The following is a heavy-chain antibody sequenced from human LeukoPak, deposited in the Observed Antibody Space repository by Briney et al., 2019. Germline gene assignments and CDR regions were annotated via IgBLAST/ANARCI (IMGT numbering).Heavy chain of an antibody. J-gene: IGHJ4*02. V-gene: IGHV4-39*01. CDR1: GGSISSTSYF. CDR3: ASLDLRQSYYVDY. Sequence: SETLSLTCGVSGGSISSTSYFWGWIRQPPGKGLEWIGTIYYSGSTYNPSLKSRVTISVDTSKNQFSLKLSSVTAADSAVYYCASLDLRQSYYVDYWGQGTLVTVSS. D-gene: IGHD3-10*01. CDR2: IYYSGST.